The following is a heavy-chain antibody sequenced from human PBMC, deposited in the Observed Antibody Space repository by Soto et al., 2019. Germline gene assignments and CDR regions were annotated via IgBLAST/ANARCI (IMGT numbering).Heavy chain of an antibody. CDR3: ASDVDTAMVNWFDP. CDR1: GYTFTSYG. Sequence: QVQLVQSGAEVKKPGASVKVSCKASGYTFTSYGISWVRQAPGQGLEWMGWISAYNGNTNYAQKLQGRGTMTTDTATSTAYMELRSLRSADTAVYYCASDVDTAMVNWFDPWGQGTLVTVSS. V-gene: IGHV1-18*01. D-gene: IGHD5-18*01. CDR2: ISAYNGNT. J-gene: IGHJ5*02.